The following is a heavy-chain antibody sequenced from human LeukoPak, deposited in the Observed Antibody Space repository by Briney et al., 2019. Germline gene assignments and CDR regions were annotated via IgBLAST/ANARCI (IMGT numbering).Heavy chain of an antibody. J-gene: IGHJ4*02. Sequence: GGSLRLSCAASGFTFSSYAMSWVRQAPGKGLEWVSYISSSSSTIYYADSVKGRFTVSRDNAKNSLYLQMNSLKTEDTAVYYCTDVREQQWLVPHYWGQGTLVTVSS. CDR1: GFTFSSYA. V-gene: IGHV3-48*04. CDR3: TDVREQQWLVPHY. CDR2: ISSSSSTI. D-gene: IGHD6-19*01.